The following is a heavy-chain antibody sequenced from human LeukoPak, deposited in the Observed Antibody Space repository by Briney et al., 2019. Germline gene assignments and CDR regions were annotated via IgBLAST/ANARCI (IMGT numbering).Heavy chain of an antibody. D-gene: IGHD3-10*01. V-gene: IGHV4-34*01. J-gene: IGHJ5*02. Sequence: SETLSLTCAVYGGSFSGYYWSWIRQPPGKGLEWIGEINHSGSTSYNPSLKSRVTISVDTSKNQFSLKLSSVTAADTAVYYCARVRITMVRGVIIKSFDPWGQGTLVTVSS. CDR2: INHSGST. CDR3: ARVRITMVRGVIIKSFDP. CDR1: GGSFSGYY.